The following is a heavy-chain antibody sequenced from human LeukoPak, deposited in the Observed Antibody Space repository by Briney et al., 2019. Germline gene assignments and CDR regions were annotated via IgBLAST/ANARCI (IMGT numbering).Heavy chain of an antibody. CDR2: IRSNGGST. D-gene: IGHD2-15*01. Sequence: GGSLTPTTPPPPTTTKSNPTHTHPHPPPNQHQNIPAIRSNGGSTYYADSVKGRFTISRDNSKNTLYLQMSSLRGEDTAVYYCVKDQSYCSGGSCYYYFDHWGQGTLVTVSS. V-gene: IGHV3-64D*09. J-gene: IGHJ4*02. CDR3: VKDQSYCSGGSCYYYFDH. CDR1: PTTTKSNP.